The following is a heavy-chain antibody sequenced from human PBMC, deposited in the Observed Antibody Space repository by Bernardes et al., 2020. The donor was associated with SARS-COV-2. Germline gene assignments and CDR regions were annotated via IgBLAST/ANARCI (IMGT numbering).Heavy chain of an antibody. CDR1: GFTFNTYA. CDR3: ARAPINMVRGIEINY. V-gene: IGHV3-64*02. D-gene: IGHD3-10*01. Sequence: GGSLRLSCVGSGFTFNTYAMYWVRQAPGKGLEYVSAISYNGGSAYYADSVKGRFTISRDNSQNTLFLQMHSLRVEDMAVYYCARAPINMVRGIEINYWGQGTLVTVSS. J-gene: IGHJ4*02. CDR2: ISYNGGSA.